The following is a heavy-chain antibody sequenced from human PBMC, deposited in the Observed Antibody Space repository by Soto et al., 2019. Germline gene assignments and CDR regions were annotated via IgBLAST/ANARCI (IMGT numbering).Heavy chain of an antibody. CDR3: AKGKHPDY. V-gene: IGHV4-34*01. CDR2: INHSGST. Sequence: PSETLSLTCTVYGGSFSGYYWSWIRQPPGKGLEWIREINHSGSTNYNPSLKSRVTISVDTSKNQFSLKLSSVTAADTAVYYCAKGKHPDYWGQGTLVTVSS. J-gene: IGHJ4*02. CDR1: GGSFSGYY.